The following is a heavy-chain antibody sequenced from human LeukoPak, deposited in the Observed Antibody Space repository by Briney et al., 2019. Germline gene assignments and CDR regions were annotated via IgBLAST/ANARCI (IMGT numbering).Heavy chain of an antibody. CDR1: GGSISSSSYY. CDR3: ASGSYPQNIDY. V-gene: IGHV4-39*07. D-gene: IGHD1-26*01. CDR2: IYHSGST. J-gene: IGHJ4*02. Sequence: SETPSLTCTVSGGSISSSSYYWGWIRQPPGKGLEWIGSIYHSGSTYYNPSLKSRVTISVDTSKNQFSLKLSSVTAADTAVYYCASGSYPQNIDYWGQGTLVTVSS.